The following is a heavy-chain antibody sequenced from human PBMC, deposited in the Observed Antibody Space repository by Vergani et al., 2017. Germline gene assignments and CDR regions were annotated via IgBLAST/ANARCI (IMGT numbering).Heavy chain of an antibody. CDR3: ARDPGIAARPMGRYYYYYMDV. Sequence: QVQLQESGPGLVKPSETLSLTCTVSGGSISSYYWTWIRQPPGKGLEWIGNIYYTGSTNYNPSLKSRVTMSVDTSKNQFSLKLSSVTAADTAVYYCARDPGIAARPMGRYYYYYMDVWGKGTTVTVSS. D-gene: IGHD6-6*01. CDR2: IYYTGST. V-gene: IGHV4-59*12. CDR1: GGSISSYY. J-gene: IGHJ6*03.